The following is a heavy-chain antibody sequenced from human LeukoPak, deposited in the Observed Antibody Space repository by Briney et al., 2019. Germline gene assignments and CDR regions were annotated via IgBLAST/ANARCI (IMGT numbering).Heavy chain of an antibody. CDR2: IIPIFGTA. V-gene: IGHV1-69*05. CDR1: GGTFSSYA. J-gene: IGHJ3*02. CDR3: ARPQGAHTMGAFDI. Sequence: EASVKVSCKASGGTFSSYAISWVRQAPGQGLEWMGRIIPIFGTANYAQKFQGRVTITTDESTSTAYMELSSLRSEDTAVYYCARPQGAHTMGAFDIWGQGTMVTVSS.